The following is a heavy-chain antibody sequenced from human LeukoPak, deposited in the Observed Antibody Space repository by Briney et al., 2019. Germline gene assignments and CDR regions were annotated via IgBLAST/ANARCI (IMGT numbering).Heavy chain of an antibody. CDR1: GGSISSYY. CDR2: IYNSGST. J-gene: IGHJ4*02. Sequence: PSETLSLTCTVSGGSISSYYWSWVRQPPGKGLEWIGYIYNSGSTNYNPSLTSRVTISVDTSKTQFSLKLSSVSAADTAVYYCARVPGAYNFDYWGQGTLVTVSS. CDR3: ARVPGAYNFDY. V-gene: IGHV4-59*01. D-gene: IGHD7-27*01.